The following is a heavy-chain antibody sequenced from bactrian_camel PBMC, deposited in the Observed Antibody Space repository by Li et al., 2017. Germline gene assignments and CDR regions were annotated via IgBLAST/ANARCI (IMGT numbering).Heavy chain of an antibody. D-gene: IGHD3*01. CDR3: AADVKLSWVGYVTTVPYFAV. CDR2: MNVDGHT. Sequence: HVQLVESGGGLVQPGGSARLSCAASGFKFSTYELSWTRQAPGLGLEWVSGMNVDGHTYYADSVRGRFTISLDNAKNTLYLQMNNLKPEGTGMYYCAADVKLSWVGYVTTVPYFAVWGQGTQVTVS. J-gene: IGHJ4*01. V-gene: IGHV3S9*01. CDR1: GFKFSTYE.